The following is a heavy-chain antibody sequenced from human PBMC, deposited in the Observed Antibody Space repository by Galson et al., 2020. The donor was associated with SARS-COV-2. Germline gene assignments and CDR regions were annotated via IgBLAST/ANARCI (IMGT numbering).Heavy chain of an antibody. Sequence: GESLKISCSASGFIFSDYAMHWVRQAPGKGLEYVSAISSNGATSFYADSVNGRFTMSRDNSKNMFYLQMTALRLEDTACYYCLSDSSTRQNYWGQGTLVTVSS. CDR3: LSDSSTRQNY. CDR1: GFIFSDYA. CDR2: ISSNGATS. D-gene: IGHD2-2*01. V-gene: IGHV3-64D*06. J-gene: IGHJ4*02.